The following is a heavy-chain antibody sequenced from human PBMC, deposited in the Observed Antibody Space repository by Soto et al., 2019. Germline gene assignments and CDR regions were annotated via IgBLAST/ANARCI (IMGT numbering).Heavy chain of an antibody. Sequence: QITLKESGPTLVKPTETLTLTCSLSGFALTARPVGVGWIRQPPGGALEWLAVVYWDDDKRYSPSLRSRLTITKDTSNTQVVLMVTNMDPVDTATYYCAHRLGGYTWNDGYLDYWGQGILVTVSS. CDR3: AHRLGGYTWNDGYLDY. V-gene: IGHV2-5*02. CDR1: GFALTARPVG. D-gene: IGHD1-20*01. CDR2: VYWDDDK. J-gene: IGHJ4*03.